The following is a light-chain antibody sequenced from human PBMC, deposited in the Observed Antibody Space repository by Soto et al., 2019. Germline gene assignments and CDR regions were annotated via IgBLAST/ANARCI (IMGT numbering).Light chain of an antibody. CDR1: SRDVGGYNY. V-gene: IGLV2-14*01. J-gene: IGLJ1*01. Sequence: QSALTQPASVSGSPGQSITLSCTGTSRDVGGYNYVSWYQQHPGKAPKLMIYEVSNRPSGVSNRFSGSKSGNTASLTISGIQAEDEADYYCSSYTSSSTLYVFGTGTKVTVL. CDR2: EVS. CDR3: SSYTSSSTLYV.